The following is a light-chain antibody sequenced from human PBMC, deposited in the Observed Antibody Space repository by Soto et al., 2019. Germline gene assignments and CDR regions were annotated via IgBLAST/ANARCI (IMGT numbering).Light chain of an antibody. CDR1: QSVSSY. J-gene: IGKJ5*01. V-gene: IGKV3-15*01. CDR3: QQYHDWPIT. CDR2: GAS. Sequence: EIVLTQSPATLSLSPGDRATLSCRASQSVSSYLAWYQQKPGQAPRLLIYGASSRAAGIPARFSGRGSGTEFTFTISSLQSEDFAVYHCQQYHDWPITFGQGTRLETK.